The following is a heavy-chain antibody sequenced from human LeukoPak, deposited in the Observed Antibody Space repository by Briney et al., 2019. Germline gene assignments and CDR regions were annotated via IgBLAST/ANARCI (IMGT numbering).Heavy chain of an antibody. V-gene: IGHV3-48*01. CDR2: ISSSSSII. D-gene: IGHD2-2*01. Sequence: GGSLRLSCAASGFTFSTYSMNWVRQAPGRGLEWVSYISSSSSIIYYADSVKGRFTISRDNAKNSLYLQMNSLRAEDTAVYSCARGGYCSSTSCYPSWFDPWGQGTLVTVSS. J-gene: IGHJ5*02. CDR3: ARGGYCSSTSCYPSWFDP. CDR1: GFTFSTYS.